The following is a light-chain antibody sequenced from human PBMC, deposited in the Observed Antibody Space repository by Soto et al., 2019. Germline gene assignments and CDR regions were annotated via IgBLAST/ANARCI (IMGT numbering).Light chain of an antibody. CDR2: GAS. CDR1: QSVSSN. J-gene: IGKJ1*01. Sequence: EIMMTQSPATLSVSPWERVTLSCRASQSVSSNLAWYQQKPGQAPRLLVYGASTRATGIPARFSGSGSGTEFTLTISSLQSEDFAVYCCQQYYKLPWTFGQGTKVDIK. CDR3: QQYYKLPWT. V-gene: IGKV3-15*01.